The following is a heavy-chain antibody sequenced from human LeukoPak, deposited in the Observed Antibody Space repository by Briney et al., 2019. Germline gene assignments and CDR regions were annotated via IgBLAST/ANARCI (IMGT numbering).Heavy chain of an antibody. V-gene: IGHV3-23*01. D-gene: IGHD2-2*01. J-gene: IGHJ1*01. CDR1: GFTFSSYA. Sequence: GGSLRLSCAASGFTFSSYAMSWVRQAPGKGLEWVSAISCSGGSTYYADSVKGRFTISRDNSKNTLYLQMNSLRAEDTAVYYCAKNCSSTSCAAEYFQHWGQGTLVTVSS. CDR3: AKNCSSTSCAAEYFQH. CDR2: ISCSGGST.